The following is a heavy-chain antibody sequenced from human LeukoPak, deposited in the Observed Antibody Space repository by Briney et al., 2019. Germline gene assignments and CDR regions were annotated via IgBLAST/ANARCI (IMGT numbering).Heavy chain of an antibody. D-gene: IGHD3-10*01. V-gene: IGHV3-33*06. J-gene: IGHJ4*02. CDR2: IWYDGSNK. Sequence: GGSLRLSCAASGFTFSSYGMHWVRQAPGKGLEWVAGIWYDGSNKYYADSVKGRFTISRDNSKNTLYLQMNSLRSDDTPVYYWAKDCNYYGSWCYSHFDYWRQGTLVTVSS. CDR1: GFTFSSYG. CDR3: AKDCNYYGSWCYSHFDY.